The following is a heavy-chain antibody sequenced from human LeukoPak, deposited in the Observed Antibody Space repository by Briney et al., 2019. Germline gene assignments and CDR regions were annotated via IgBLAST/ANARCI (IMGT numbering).Heavy chain of an antibody. V-gene: IGHV1-2*02. CDR2: INPDSGGT. Sequence: ASVKVSCKASGYTFTGYYMHWVRQAPGQGLEWMGWINPDSGGTNYAQKFQGRVTMTRDTSISTAYMELSRLRSDDTAVYYCARGRGIAARPAGYWGQGTLVTVSS. J-gene: IGHJ4*02. CDR3: ARGRGIAARPAGY. CDR1: GYTFTGYY. D-gene: IGHD6-6*01.